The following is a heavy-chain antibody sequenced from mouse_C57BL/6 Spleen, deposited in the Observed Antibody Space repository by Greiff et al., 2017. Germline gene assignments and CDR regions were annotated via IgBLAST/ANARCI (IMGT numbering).Heavy chain of an antibody. V-gene: IGHV5-4*01. CDR1: GFTFSSYA. CDR3: ATYYSNYVRYFDV. J-gene: IGHJ1*03. Sequence: EVHLVESGGGLVKPGGSLKLSCAASGFTFSSYAMSWVRQTPEKRLEWVATISDGGSYTYYPDNVKGRFTISRDNAKNNLYLQMSHLKSEDTAMYYCATYYSNYVRYFDVWGTGTTVTVSS. D-gene: IGHD2-5*01. CDR2: ISDGGSYT.